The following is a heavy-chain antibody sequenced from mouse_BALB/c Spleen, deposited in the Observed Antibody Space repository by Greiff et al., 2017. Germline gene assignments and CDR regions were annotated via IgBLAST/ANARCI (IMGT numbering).Heavy chain of an antibody. CDR3: ARGGLLLQLNFDV. CDR2: IYPGSGST. CDR1: GYTFTAYV. V-gene: IGHV1-81*01. J-gene: IGHJ1*01. D-gene: IGHD1-1*01. Sequence: VQLQQSGPELVKPGASVKMSCKASGYTFTAYVISWVKQRTGQGLEWIGEIYPGSGSTYYNEKFKGKATLTADKSSNTAYMQLSSLTSEDSAVYFCARGGLLLQLNFDVWGAGTTVTVSS.